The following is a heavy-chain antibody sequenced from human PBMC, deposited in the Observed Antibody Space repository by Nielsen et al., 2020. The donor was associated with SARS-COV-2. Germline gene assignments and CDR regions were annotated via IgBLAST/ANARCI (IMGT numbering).Heavy chain of an antibody. CDR2: ISWNSGSI. V-gene: IGHV3-9*01. CDR3: AKDMGNGCSYGGLYYYYGMDV. J-gene: IGHJ6*02. CDR1: GFTFDDYA. Sequence: SLKISCAASGFTFDDYAMHWVRQAPGKGLEWVSGISWNSGSIGYADSVKGRFTISRDNAKNSLYLQMNSLRAEDTALYYCAKDMGNGCSYGGLYYYYGMDVWGQGTTVTVSS. D-gene: IGHD5-18*01.